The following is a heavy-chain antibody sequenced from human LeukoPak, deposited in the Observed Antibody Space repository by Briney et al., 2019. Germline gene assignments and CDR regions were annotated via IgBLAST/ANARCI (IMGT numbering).Heavy chain of an antibody. V-gene: IGHV3-23*01. CDR3: ARGAAAALYGIAVAGTPFDY. CDR1: GFTFSSFA. J-gene: IGHJ4*02. CDR2: ISGRGGNT. Sequence: GGSLRLSCAASGFTFSSFAMSWVRQAPGKGLEWVSSISGRGGNTNYADSVKGRFTISRDDSKNTLYLQMNSLRAEDTAVYYCARGAAAALYGIAVAGTPFDYWGQGTLVTVSS. D-gene: IGHD6-19*01.